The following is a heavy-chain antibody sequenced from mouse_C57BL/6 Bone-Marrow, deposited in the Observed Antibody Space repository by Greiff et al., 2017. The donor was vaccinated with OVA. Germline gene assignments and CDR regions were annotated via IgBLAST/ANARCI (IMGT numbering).Heavy chain of an antibody. J-gene: IGHJ1*03. CDR2: IYPGGGYT. CDR3: ARERGGSSYDWYFDV. V-gene: IGHV1-63*01. CDR1: GYTFTNYW. D-gene: IGHD1-1*01. Sequence: QVHVKQSGAELVRPGTSVKMSCKASGYTFTNYWIGWAKQRPGHGLEWIGDIYPGGGYTNYNEKFKGKATLTADKSSSTAYMQFSSLTSEDSAIYYCARERGGSSYDWYFDVWGTGTTVTVSS.